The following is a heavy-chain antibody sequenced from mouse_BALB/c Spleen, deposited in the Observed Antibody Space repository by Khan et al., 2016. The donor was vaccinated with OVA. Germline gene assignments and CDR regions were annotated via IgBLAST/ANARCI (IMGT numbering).Heavy chain of an antibody. J-gene: IGHJ4*01. D-gene: IGHD2-2*01. CDR3: ARRLVDYHALDY. CDR2: ISTGGHYT. V-gene: IGHV5-9-3*01. Sequence: EVELVESGGGLVKTGGSLKLSCSASGFTFSTYAMSWVRQTPEKRLECVATISTGGHYTFSPDSVKGRFTITRDNAKNTLFLPMSRLRSEDTAMYDCARRLVDYHALDYWGQGTSVTVSS. CDR1: GFTFSTYA.